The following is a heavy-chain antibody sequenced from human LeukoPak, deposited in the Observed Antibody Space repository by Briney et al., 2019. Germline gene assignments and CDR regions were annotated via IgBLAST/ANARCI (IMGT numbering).Heavy chain of an antibody. J-gene: IGHJ4*02. Sequence: ASVKVSCKASGCTFTAFYMHWVRQAPGQGLEWMGWINPNSGVTNYAQNFQGRVTMTRDTSISTAYMELSRLTSDDTAVYYCARDRGSSLVFDYWGQGTLVTVSS. CDR3: ARDRGSSLVFDY. CDR2: INPNSGVT. V-gene: IGHV1-2*02. CDR1: GCTFTAFY. D-gene: IGHD1-26*01.